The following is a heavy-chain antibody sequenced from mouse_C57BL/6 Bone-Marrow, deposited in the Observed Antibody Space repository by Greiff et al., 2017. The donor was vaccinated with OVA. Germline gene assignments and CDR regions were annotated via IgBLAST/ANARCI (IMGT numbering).Heavy chain of an antibody. J-gene: IGHJ4*01. V-gene: IGHV1-54*01. CDR3: ARGRRSAMDY. CDR1: GYAFTNYL. CDR2: INPGSGGT. Sequence: LVESGAELVRPGTSVKVSCKASGYAFTNYLIEWVKQRPGQGLEWIGVINPGSGGTNYNEKFKGKATLTADKSSSTAYMQLSSLTSEDSAVYFCARGRRSAMDYWGQGTSVTVSS.